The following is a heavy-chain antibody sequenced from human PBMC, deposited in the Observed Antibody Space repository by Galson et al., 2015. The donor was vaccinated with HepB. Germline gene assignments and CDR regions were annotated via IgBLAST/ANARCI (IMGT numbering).Heavy chain of an antibody. CDR1: GYSFTSYW. V-gene: IGHV5-51*01. CDR3: ARHYLPYSSGWYADAFDI. D-gene: IGHD6-19*01. J-gene: IGHJ3*02. Sequence: QSGAEVKKPGESLKISCKGSGYSFTSYWIGWVRQMPGKGLEWMGIIYPGDSDTRYSPSFQGQVTISADKSISTAYLQWSSLKASDTAMYYCARHYLPYSSGWYADAFDIWGQGTMVTVSS. CDR2: IYPGDSDT.